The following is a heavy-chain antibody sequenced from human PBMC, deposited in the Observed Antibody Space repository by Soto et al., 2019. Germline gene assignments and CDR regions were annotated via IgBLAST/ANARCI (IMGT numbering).Heavy chain of an antibody. CDR2: IYYSGNT. J-gene: IGHJ6*02. D-gene: IGHD5-18*01. CDR3: ARDRLMATAGTARYYFGLDV. CDR1: GGSIRSGGYY. V-gene: IGHV4-31*03. Sequence: SETLSLTCTVSGGSIRSGGYYWSWVRQNPRRGLEWIGNIYYSGNTYYNPSLKSRLTISVDTSKNQFSLNLSSVTAADTAVYYCARDRLMATAGTARYYFGLDVWRQGTTVTVSS.